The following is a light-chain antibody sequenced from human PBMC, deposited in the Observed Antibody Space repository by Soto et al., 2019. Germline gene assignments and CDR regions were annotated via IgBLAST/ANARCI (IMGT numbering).Light chain of an antibody. Sequence: QSVLTQPPSVSAAPGQKVTISCSGSSSNIGNNFVSWYQQHPGTAPKLLIYDNNKRPPGIPDRFSGSKSGTSATLGITGLQAGDEADYYCGTWDSSLSAVVFGGGTKVTVL. J-gene: IGLJ2*01. CDR3: GTWDSSLSAVV. V-gene: IGLV1-51*01. CDR1: SSNIGNNF. CDR2: DNN.